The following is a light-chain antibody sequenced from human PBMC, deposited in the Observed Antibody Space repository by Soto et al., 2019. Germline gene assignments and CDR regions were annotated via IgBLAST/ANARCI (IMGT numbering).Light chain of an antibody. J-gene: IGLJ2*01. CDR3: GTWDSSLSAVV. Sequence: QSVLTQPPSVSAGPGQKVTISCSGSSSNIGKNYVSWYQQLPGTAPKLLIYDNNKRPSGIPDRFSGSKSGTSATLGITGLQTGDEADYYCGTWDSSLSAVVFGGGTKLTVL. V-gene: IGLV1-51*01. CDR2: DNN. CDR1: SSNIGKNY.